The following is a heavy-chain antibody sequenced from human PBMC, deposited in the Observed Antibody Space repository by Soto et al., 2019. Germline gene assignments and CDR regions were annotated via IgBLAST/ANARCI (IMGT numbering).Heavy chain of an antibody. CDR2: SYYRGST. CDR1: GDSISTSNHY. J-gene: IGHJ4*02. CDR3: AGAEGFGVVTPFFDF. Sequence: QLQLQESGPELVKPSETLSLTCAVSGDSISTSNHYWGWIRQSPGRRLEWIGSSYYRGSTHYNPSLKTRVTISVDTSKKQFSLKVYSVTAADTAVYYWAGAEGFGVVTPFFDFWGQGALVTVSS. D-gene: IGHD3-3*01. V-gene: IGHV4-39*01.